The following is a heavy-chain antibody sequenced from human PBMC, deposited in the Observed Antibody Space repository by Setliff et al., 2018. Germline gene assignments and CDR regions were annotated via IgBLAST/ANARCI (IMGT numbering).Heavy chain of an antibody. CDR3: TRGRQNYYYMDV. CDR2: IYYSGST. Sequence: PSETLSLTCTVSGGSISSSSYYWGWIRQPPGKGLEWIGSIYYSGSTYYNPSLKSRVTISVDTSKNQISLHLTSMTTADTALYYCTRGRQNYYYMDVWGKGTTVTVSS. CDR1: GGSISSSSYY. J-gene: IGHJ6*03. V-gene: IGHV4-39*07.